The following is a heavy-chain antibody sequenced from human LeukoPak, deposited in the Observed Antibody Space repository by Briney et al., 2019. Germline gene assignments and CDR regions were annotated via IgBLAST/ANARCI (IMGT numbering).Heavy chain of an antibody. CDR3: ARVGGYRYGHFDY. D-gene: IGHD5-18*01. CDR2: IYYSGST. J-gene: IGHJ4*02. CDR1: GGSISSYY. Sequence: SETLSLTCTVSGGSISSYYWSWIRQPPGKGLEWIGYIYYSGSTNYNPSLKSRVTISVDTSKNQFSLKLSSVTAADTAVYYCARVGGYRYGHFDYWGQGTLVTVSS. V-gene: IGHV4-59*01.